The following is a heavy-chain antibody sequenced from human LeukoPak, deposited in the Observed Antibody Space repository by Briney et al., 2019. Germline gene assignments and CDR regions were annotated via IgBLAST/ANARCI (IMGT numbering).Heavy chain of an antibody. Sequence: AASVMVSCKASGSTFSDYHINWVRQASGQGPEWMGWINPKSGDASYNQAFQGRVTMTRDTSISTAYMELNRLRSDDTAMYYCATRAYYYYMDVWGKGTTVTVSS. J-gene: IGHJ6*03. CDR1: GSTFSDYH. V-gene: IGHV1-2*02. CDR3: ATRAYYYYMDV. CDR2: INPKSGDA.